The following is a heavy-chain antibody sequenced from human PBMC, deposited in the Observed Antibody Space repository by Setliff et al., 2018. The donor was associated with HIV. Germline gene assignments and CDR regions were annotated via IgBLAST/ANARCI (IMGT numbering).Heavy chain of an antibody. J-gene: IGHJ4*02. CDR3: ARRRVDAAKAAFDY. CDR2: IYYSGST. CDR1: GGSISSGGYF. Sequence: SETLSLTCTVSGGSISSGGYFWSWIRQLPGKGLEWIGYIYYSGSTFYNPSPKSRVSISVDTAKNQFSLNLRSVTASDTAVYYCARRRVDAAKAAFDYWGQGTLVTVSS. D-gene: IGHD5-18*01. V-gene: IGHV4-31*03.